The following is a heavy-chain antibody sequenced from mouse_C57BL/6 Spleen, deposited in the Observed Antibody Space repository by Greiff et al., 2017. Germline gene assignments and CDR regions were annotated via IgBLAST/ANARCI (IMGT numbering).Heavy chain of an antibody. J-gene: IGHJ3*01. CDR1: GYTFSSYG. V-gene: IGHV5-6*02. CDR2: ISSGGSYT. Sequence: EVMLVESGGDLVKPGGSLKLSCEASGYTFSSYGMSWVRQTPDKRLEWVATISSGGSYTYYQDSVKGRFTISRDNAKITRYLLMSSLKADDTAIYYCEKQWGYSWFAYWGQGTLVTVSA. D-gene: IGHD2-3*01. CDR3: EKQWGYSWFAY.